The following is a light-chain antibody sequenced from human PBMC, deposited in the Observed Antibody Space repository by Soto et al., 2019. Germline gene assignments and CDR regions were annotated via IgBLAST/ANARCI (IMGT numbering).Light chain of an antibody. CDR3: QQYGSSPYT. Sequence: EILLTQSPGTLSLSPGERATLSCRASQSVRNSYLAWYQQKPGQAPRLLIYGASGRDTGIPARFSGSGSGTDFTLTISSLEPEDFAVYYCQQYGSSPYTFGQGTKLEI. V-gene: IGKV3-20*01. CDR1: QSVRNSY. J-gene: IGKJ2*01. CDR2: GAS.